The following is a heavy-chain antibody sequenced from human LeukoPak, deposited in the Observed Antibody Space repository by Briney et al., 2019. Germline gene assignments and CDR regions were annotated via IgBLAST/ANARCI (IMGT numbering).Heavy chain of an antibody. Sequence: GGSLRLSCAASGFIFSSYGMHWVRQAPGKGLEWVAFIWYDGSNKNYVDSVKGRFTISRDNSKNTLYLQMNSLRAEDTAVYYCARGGSSYEIDYWGQGTLVTVSS. CDR3: ARGGSSYEIDY. J-gene: IGHJ4*02. D-gene: IGHD1-26*01. CDR2: IWYDGSNK. V-gene: IGHV3-33*01. CDR1: GFIFSSYG.